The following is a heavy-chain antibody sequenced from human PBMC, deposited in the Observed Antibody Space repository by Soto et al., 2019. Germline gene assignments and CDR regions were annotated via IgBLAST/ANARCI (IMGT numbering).Heavy chain of an antibody. D-gene: IGHD3-10*01. Sequence: GESLKISCKGSGYSFTSYWIGWVRQMPGKGLEWMWIIYPGDSDTRYSPSFQGQVTISADKSISTAYLQWSSLKASDTAMYYCARRGYYYGSGSYLGAFEIWGQGTMVTVSS. J-gene: IGHJ3*02. CDR1: GYSFTSYW. V-gene: IGHV5-51*01. CDR2: IYPGDSDT. CDR3: ARRGYYYGSGSYLGAFEI.